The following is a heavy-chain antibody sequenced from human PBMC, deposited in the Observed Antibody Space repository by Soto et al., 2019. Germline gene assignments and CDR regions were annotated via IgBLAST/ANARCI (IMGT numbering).Heavy chain of an antibody. CDR1: GGSISSYY. CDR2: IYYSGST. CDR3: VIEITGIMWTHYYGMDV. D-gene: IGHD1-20*01. Sequence: SETLSLTCTVSGGSISSYYWSWIRQPPGKGLEWIGYIYYSGSTNYNPSLKSRVTISVDTSKNQFSLKLSSVTAADTAVYYCVIEITGIMWTHYYGMDVWGQGSTVTVSS. V-gene: IGHV4-59*01. J-gene: IGHJ6*02.